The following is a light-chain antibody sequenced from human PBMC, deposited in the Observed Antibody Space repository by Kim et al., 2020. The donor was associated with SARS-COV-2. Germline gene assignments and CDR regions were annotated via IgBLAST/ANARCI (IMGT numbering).Light chain of an antibody. CDR2: AAS. CDR3: QQSKSVPLT. V-gene: IGKV1-39*01. CDR1: QNIDSY. J-gene: IGKJ4*01. Sequence: ASVGDRVTITCRASQNIDSYLNWYQHKPGKAPESLIYAASRLQSGVPSRFSGTGSGTHFALTINNVQPEDSATYYCQQSKSVPLTFGGGTKVDIK.